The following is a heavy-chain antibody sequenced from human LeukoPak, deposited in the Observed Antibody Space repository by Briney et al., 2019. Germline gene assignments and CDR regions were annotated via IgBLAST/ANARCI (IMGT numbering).Heavy chain of an antibody. Sequence: SETLSLTCTVSGGSISSSSYYWGWIRQPPGKGLEWIGSTYHSGSTYYNPSLKSRVTISVDTSKNQFSLKLSSVTAADTALYYCASAPSGAFDIWGQGTMVTVSS. CDR1: GGSISSSSYY. V-gene: IGHV4-39*01. J-gene: IGHJ3*02. CDR2: TYHSGST. CDR3: ASAPSGAFDI.